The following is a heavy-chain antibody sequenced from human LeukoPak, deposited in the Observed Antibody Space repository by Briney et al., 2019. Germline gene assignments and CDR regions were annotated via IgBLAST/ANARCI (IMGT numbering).Heavy chain of an antibody. Sequence: PVGSLTLSSAASGFTVSAYSMSWVRQAPGKGLECVSVFYAGGHTYYPDSVKGRFTVSRDTSKNTVYLQMNSLSPEESAVYYCARMLSSDWLDAFDLWGHEKIVSVSS. CDR2: FYAGGHT. CDR1: GFTVSAYS. CDR3: ARMLSSDWLDAFDL. V-gene: IGHV3-53*01. J-gene: IGHJ3*01. D-gene: IGHD6-19*01.